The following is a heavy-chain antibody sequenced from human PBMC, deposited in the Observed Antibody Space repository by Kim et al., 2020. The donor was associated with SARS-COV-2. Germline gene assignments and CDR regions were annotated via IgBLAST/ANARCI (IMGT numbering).Heavy chain of an antibody. V-gene: IGHV3-33*01. CDR3: ARGLLGAYGMDV. J-gene: IGHJ6*02. CDR2: IWYDGSNK. CDR1: GFTFSSYG. Sequence: GGSLRLSCAASGFTFSSYGMHWVRQAPGKGLEWVAVIWYDGSNKYYADSVKGRFTISRDNSKTTLYLQMNSLSAEDTAVYYCARGLLGAYGMDVWGQGNTVTVSS.